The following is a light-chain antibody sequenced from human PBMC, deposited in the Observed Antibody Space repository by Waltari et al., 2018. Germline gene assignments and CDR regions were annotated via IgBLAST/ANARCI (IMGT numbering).Light chain of an antibody. CDR1: QSVLYSSNNKNY. Sequence: DIVMTLSPDSLAVSLGERATINCQSSQSVLYSSNNKNYLAWYQQKPGQPPKLLIYWASTRESGVPDRFSGSGSGTDFTLTISSLQAEDVAVYYCQQYYSTPRTFGQGTKVEIK. J-gene: IGKJ1*01. CDR3: QQYYSTPRT. V-gene: IGKV4-1*01. CDR2: WAS.